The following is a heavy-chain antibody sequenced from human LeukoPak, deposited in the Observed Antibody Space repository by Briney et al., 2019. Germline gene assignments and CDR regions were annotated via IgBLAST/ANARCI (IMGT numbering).Heavy chain of an antibody. V-gene: IGHV4-4*02. CDR2: IYHSGST. CDR3: ARVLATQLYYFDY. Sequence: SETLSLTCAVSGGSISSSNWWRWVRQPPGKGLEWIGEIYHSGSTNYNPSLKSRVTISVDKSKNQFSLKLSSVTAADTAVYYCARVLATQLYYFDYWGQGTLVTVSS. CDR1: GGSISSSNW. J-gene: IGHJ4*02. D-gene: IGHD3-3*02.